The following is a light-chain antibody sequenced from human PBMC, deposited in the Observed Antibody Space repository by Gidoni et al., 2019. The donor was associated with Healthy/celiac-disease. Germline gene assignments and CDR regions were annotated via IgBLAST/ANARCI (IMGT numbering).Light chain of an antibody. Sequence: EIVLMQYPATLSWSPGERATLSCGASQSVSGYYLAWYQQKPGLAPRLLIYDASSRATGIPDRFSGSGSGTDFTLTISRLEAEDVAVYYCQQYDRSPLTFGGGTKVEMK. J-gene: IGKJ4*01. CDR2: DAS. CDR1: QSVSGYY. CDR3: QQYDRSPLT. V-gene: IGKV3D-20*01.